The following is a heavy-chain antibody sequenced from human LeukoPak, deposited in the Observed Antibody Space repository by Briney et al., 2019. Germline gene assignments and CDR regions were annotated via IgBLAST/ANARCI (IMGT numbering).Heavy chain of an antibody. D-gene: IGHD2-8*02. CDR2: MKGDGSHI. J-gene: IGHJ4*02. Sequence: GESLRLSCAASGFSFTTYWMSWVRQAPGRGLQWVASMKGDGSHIYYVDSVKGRFTISRDNARNSLFLQMNSLRAEDTAVYYCARLFGGVTTFDYWGQGALVTVSS. CDR3: ARLFGGVTTFDY. V-gene: IGHV3-7*01. CDR1: GFSFTTYW.